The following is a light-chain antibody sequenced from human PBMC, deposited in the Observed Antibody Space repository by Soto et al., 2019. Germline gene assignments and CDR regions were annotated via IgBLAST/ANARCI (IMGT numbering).Light chain of an antibody. CDR3: CSYAGSSTPYV. CDR1: SSDVGSYNL. J-gene: IGLJ1*01. Sequence: QSALTQPASVSGSPGQSITISCTGTSSDVGSYNLVSWYQQHPGKAPKLMIYEGSKRPSGVSNRFSGCKSGNTASLTISGLQAEDEADYYCCSYAGSSTPYVFGTGTKLTV. CDR2: EGS. V-gene: IGLV2-23*01.